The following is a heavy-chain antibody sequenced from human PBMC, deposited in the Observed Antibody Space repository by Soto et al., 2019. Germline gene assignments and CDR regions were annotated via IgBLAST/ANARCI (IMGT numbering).Heavy chain of an antibody. V-gene: IGHV3-15*01. D-gene: IGHD3-9*01. CDR2: IKSKTHGGTT. CDR1: GFAFSNSC. Sequence: PGGSLRHCCAASGFAFSNSCMGWLRQAPGKGLEWVGRIKSKTHGGTTDYAAPLRGRFTISRDDSKNIMYLQMNSVETEDTVIYYCRSYFDWVRGYWGQGTLVTVSS. CDR3: RSYFDWVRGY. J-gene: IGHJ4*02.